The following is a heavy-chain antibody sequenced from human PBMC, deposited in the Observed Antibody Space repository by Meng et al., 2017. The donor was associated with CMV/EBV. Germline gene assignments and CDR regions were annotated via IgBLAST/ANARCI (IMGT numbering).Heavy chain of an antibody. J-gene: IGHJ6*02. CDR3: ARDGLECSSTSCDYYYYYGMDV. D-gene: IGHD2-2*01. V-gene: IGHV3-21*01. Sequence: GGSLRLSCAASGFTFSSYSMNWVRQAPGKGLEWVSSISSSGSYIYYADSVKGRFTISRDNAKNSLYLQMNSLRAEDTAVYYCARDGLECSSTSCDYYYYYGMDVWGQGTTVTVSS. CDR1: GFTFSSYS. CDR2: ISSSGSYI.